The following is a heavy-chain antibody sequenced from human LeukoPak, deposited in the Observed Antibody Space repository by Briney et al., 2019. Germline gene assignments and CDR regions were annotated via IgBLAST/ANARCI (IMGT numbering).Heavy chain of an antibody. CDR2: ISSSSSII. V-gene: IGHV3-48*01. CDR3: AADDYDAFDI. CDR1: GFTFSSYS. Sequence: GGSLRLSCAASGFTFSSYSMNWLRQAPGKGLEWVSNISSSSSIIYYADSVKGRFTISRDNAKNSLYLQMNSLRAEDTAVYYCAADDYDAFDIWGQGTMVTVSS. J-gene: IGHJ3*02. D-gene: IGHD1-1*01.